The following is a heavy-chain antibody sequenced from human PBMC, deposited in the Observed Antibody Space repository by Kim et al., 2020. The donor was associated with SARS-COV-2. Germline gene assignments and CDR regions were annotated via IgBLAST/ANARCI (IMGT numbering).Heavy chain of an antibody. J-gene: IGHJ4*02. Sequence: PSLKSRVTIPVDTSKNQYSLQLSSVTAADTAVYYCARPYSSGWIYYFDYWGQGTLVTVSS. D-gene: IGHD6-19*01. V-gene: IGHV4-39*07. CDR3: ARPYSSGWIYYFDY.